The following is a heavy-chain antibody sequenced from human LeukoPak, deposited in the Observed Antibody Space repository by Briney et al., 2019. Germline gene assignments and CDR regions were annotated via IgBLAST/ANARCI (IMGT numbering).Heavy chain of an antibody. V-gene: IGHV4-39*01. J-gene: IGHJ6*03. Sequence: SETLSLTCTVSGGSISSSSYSWAWIRQPPGKGLEWIGSIYYSGSTYYNPSLKSRVTISVDTSKNQFSLKLSSVTAADTAVYYCASRLGYCSGGSCYSKRGYYYYMDVWGKGTTVTVSS. CDR3: ASRLGYCSGGSCYSKRGYYYYMDV. D-gene: IGHD2-15*01. CDR2: IYYSGST. CDR1: GGSISSSSYS.